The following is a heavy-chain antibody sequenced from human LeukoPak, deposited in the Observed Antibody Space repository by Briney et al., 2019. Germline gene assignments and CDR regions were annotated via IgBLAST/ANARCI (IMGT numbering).Heavy chain of an antibody. Sequence: PSETLSLTCTVSGGSISSYYWSWIRQPPGKGPEWIGYIYYSGSTNYNPSLKSRVTISVDTSKNQFSLKLSSVTAADTAVYYCARVGYGDYIDYWGQGTLVTVSS. V-gene: IGHV4-59*01. D-gene: IGHD4-17*01. J-gene: IGHJ4*02. CDR1: GGSISSYY. CDR3: ARVGYGDYIDY. CDR2: IYYSGST.